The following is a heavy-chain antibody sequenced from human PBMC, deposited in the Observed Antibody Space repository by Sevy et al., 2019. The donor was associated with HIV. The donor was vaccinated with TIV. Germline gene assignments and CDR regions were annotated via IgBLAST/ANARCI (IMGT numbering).Heavy chain of an antibody. V-gene: IGHV4-59*01. J-gene: IGHJ4*02. Sequence: LSLTCTVSGGSISSYYWSWIRQPPGKGLEWIGYIYYSGSTNYNPSLKSRVTISIDTSKNQFSLKLSSVTAADTAVYYCARSTRGAPFDYWGQGTLVTVSS. CDR2: IYYSGST. CDR3: ARSTRGAPFDY. D-gene: IGHD3-10*01. CDR1: GGSISSYY.